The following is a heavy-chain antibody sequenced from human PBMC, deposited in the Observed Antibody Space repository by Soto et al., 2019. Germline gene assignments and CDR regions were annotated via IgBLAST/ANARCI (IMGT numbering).Heavy chain of an antibody. V-gene: IGHV4-61*01. J-gene: IGHJ4*02. CDR1: GASLSSGSYY. CDR3: ARISYWVKDY. CDR2: FYYTGTT. Sequence: LSLTCTVSGASLSSGSYYWSWIRQPPGKGLEWIGYFYYTGTTKYNPSLESRVTISADTSKNQFSLNLTSVTAADTAVYYCARISYWVKDYWGQGALVTVPQ. D-gene: IGHD2-8*02.